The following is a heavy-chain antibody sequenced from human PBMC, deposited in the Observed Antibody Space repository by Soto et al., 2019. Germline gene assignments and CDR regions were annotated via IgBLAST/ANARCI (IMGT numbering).Heavy chain of an antibody. Sequence: PGGSLSLSCAASGFTFSRYGMSWFRQAPGKGLEWVTNIKQDGSEKYYVDSVKGRFTISRDNAKNSLYLQMNSLRAEDTAVYYCARLWDLTSPFDYWGQGTLVTVSS. D-gene: IGHD1-26*01. CDR1: GFTFSRYG. V-gene: IGHV3-7*01. J-gene: IGHJ4*02. CDR3: ARLWDLTSPFDY. CDR2: IKQDGSEK.